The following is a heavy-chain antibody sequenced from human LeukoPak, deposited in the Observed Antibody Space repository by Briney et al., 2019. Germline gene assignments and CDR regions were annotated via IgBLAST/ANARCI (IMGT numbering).Heavy chain of an antibody. V-gene: IGHV4-38-2*02. CDR3: ARVENYDFWSGYYFDY. D-gene: IGHD3-3*01. CDR1: GYSISSGYY. J-gene: IGHJ4*02. CDR2: IYHSGST. Sequence: SETLSLTCTVSGYSISSGYYWGWIRQPPGKGLEWIGSIYHSGSTYYNPSLKSRVTISVDTSKNQFSLKLSSVTAADTAVYYCARVENYDFWSGYYFDYWGQGTLVTVSS.